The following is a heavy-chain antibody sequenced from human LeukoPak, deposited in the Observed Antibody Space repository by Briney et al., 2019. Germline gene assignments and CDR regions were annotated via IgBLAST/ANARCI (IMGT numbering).Heavy chain of an antibody. CDR2: ISGSGGST. Sequence: GGSLRLSCAASGFTFSSYAMSWVRQAPGKGLEWVSAISGSGGSTYYADSVKGRFTISRDNSKNTLYLQMNSLRAEDTAVYYCATQYYYGSGSLAYWGQGTLVTVSS. J-gene: IGHJ4*02. CDR1: GFTFSSYA. D-gene: IGHD3-10*01. V-gene: IGHV3-23*01. CDR3: ATQYYYGSGSLAY.